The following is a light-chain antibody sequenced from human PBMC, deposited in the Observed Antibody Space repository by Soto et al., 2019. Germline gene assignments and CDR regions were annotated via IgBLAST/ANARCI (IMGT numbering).Light chain of an antibody. CDR1: QRISNY. J-gene: IGKJ3*01. CDR2: AAS. Sequence: DIQLTQSPSSLSASVGDRVTITCRASQRISNYLNWYQQKPGKAPKLLIYAASSLQSGVPSRFSGSGSGTDFTLTISSLQPEDFATYYCQQSDSTHFAFGPGTKVDIK. CDR3: QQSDSTHFA. V-gene: IGKV1-39*01.